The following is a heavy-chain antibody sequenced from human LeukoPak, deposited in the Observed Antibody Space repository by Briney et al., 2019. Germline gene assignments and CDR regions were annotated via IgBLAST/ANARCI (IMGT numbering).Heavy chain of an antibody. CDR1: GFTFSNYA. CDR2: ISGSGGST. CDR3: TKDRQSYDILTGYYRPDAFDI. Sequence: GGSLRLSCAASGFTFSNYAMTWVRQAPGKGLEWVSAISGSGGSTYYADSVKGRFTISRDNSKNTLYLQMNSLRAEDTAVYYCTKDRQSYDILTGYYRPDAFDIWGQGTMVTVSS. J-gene: IGHJ3*02. D-gene: IGHD3-9*01. V-gene: IGHV3-23*01.